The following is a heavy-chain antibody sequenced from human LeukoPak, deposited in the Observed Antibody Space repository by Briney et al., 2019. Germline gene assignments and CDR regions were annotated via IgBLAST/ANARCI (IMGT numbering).Heavy chain of an antibody. CDR2: VTNSGDIT. Sequence: GGSLRLSCAASGFTFSSYAMSWVRQAPGKGLECVSGVTNSGDITYYADSVKGRFTISRDNSKNTLYLQTNSLRADDTAVYYCAKNLYYDILTTWDYWGQGTLVTVSS. CDR3: AKNLYYDILTTWDY. V-gene: IGHV3-23*05. J-gene: IGHJ4*02. D-gene: IGHD3-9*01. CDR1: GFTFSSYA.